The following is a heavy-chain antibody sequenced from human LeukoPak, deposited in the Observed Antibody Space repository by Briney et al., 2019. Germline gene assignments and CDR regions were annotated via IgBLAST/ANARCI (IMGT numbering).Heavy chain of an antibody. CDR2: INHSGST. D-gene: IGHD3-16*01. V-gene: IGHV4-34*01. Sequence: SETLSLTCAVYGGSFSGYYWSWIRQPPGKGLEWIGEINHSGSTNYNPSLKSRVTISVDTSKNQFSLKLSSVTAADTAVYYCARDSMITFGGTHYMDVWGKGTTVTASS. CDR1: GGSFSGYY. J-gene: IGHJ6*03. CDR3: ARDSMITFGGTHYMDV.